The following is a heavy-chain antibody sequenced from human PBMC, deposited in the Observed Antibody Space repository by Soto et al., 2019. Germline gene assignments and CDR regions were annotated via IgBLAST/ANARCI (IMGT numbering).Heavy chain of an antibody. V-gene: IGHV1-3*01. CDR2: INAGNGNT. J-gene: IGHJ6*02. CDR3: AAKFYYCSSTSCYSPYYYGMDV. Sequence: ASVKVSCKASGYTFTSYAMHWVRQAPGQRLEWMGWINAGNGNTKYSQKFQGRVTITRDTSASTAYMELSSLRSEDTAVYYCAAKFYYCSSTSCYSPYYYGMDVWGQGTTVTVYS. CDR1: GYTFTSYA. D-gene: IGHD2-2*02.